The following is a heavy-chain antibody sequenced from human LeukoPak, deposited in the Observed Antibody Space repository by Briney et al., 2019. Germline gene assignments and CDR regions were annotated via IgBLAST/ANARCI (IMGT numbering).Heavy chain of an antibody. CDR3: ARASSLAAYY. D-gene: IGHD2-15*01. CDR1: GFTVNSYC. V-gene: IGHV3-74*01. Sequence: GSLQILWSASGFTVNSYCRDCVRQAPGKRLVLVSRINSDGTSTSYSDSVKGRFTISRDNDKNTLHLQMNSLRAEATAGYYCARASSLAAYYWGHG. CDR2: INSDGTST. J-gene: IGHJ4*01.